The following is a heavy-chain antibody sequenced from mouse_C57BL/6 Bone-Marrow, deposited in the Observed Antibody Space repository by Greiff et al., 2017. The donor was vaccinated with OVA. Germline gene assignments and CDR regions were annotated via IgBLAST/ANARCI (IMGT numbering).Heavy chain of an antibody. V-gene: IGHV2-2*01. CDR3: ASKDSYYGYVWFAY. Sequence: VKLQESGPGLVQPSQSLSITCTVSGFSLTSYGVHWVRQSPGKGLEWLGVIWSGGSTDYNAAFISRLSISKDNSKSQVFFKMNSLQADDTAIYYCASKDSYYGYVWFAYWGQGTLVTVSA. CDR2: IWSGGST. D-gene: IGHD2-9*01. J-gene: IGHJ3*01. CDR1: GFSLTSYG.